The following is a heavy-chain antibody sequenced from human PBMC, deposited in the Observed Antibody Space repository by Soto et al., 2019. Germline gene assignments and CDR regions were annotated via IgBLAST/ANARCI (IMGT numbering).Heavy chain of an antibody. CDR2: ISAYNGNT. CDR1: GYTFTSYG. Sequence: QVQLVQSGAEVKKPGASVKVSCKASGYTFTSYGISRVRQAPGQGLEWMGWISAYNGNTNYAQKLQGRVTMTTDTATSTAYMEQRSLRSDDTAVYYCGSDVIVGATPPDYFVSWGQGTLVTVSS. V-gene: IGHV1-18*01. CDR3: GSDVIVGATPPDYFVS. J-gene: IGHJ4*02. D-gene: IGHD1-26*01.